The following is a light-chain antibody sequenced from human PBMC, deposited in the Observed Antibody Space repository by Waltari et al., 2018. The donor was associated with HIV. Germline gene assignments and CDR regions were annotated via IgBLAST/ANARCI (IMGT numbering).Light chain of an antibody. CDR3: STWDDTLHVV. J-gene: IGLJ3*02. CDR2: RSH. CDR1: YLDIGTNT. Sequence: QPVLTQPPSVSGLPVQKVRISCSGSYLDIGTNTVNWYQQFPGTAPNPVAYRSHQRPSGVPDRFSGSKSGTSASLAINGVQTEDEATYYCSTWDDTLHVVFGGGTKLTVL. V-gene: IGLV1-44*01.